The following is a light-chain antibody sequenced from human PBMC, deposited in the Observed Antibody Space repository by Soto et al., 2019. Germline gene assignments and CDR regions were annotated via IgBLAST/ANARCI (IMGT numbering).Light chain of an antibody. CDR1: QILVDRDGNTY. V-gene: IGKV2-30*01. J-gene: IGKJ2*01. CDR2: KVS. CDR3: LQYTHWPHT. Sequence: DVVMTQSPLSLPVTLGQPASISCSSSQILVDRDGNTYFNWYQRRPGQPPRRLIYKVSNRDSGVPDRFSGSGSGTDFALHISRVEAEDVGVYYCLQYTHWPHTFGQGTKVDIK.